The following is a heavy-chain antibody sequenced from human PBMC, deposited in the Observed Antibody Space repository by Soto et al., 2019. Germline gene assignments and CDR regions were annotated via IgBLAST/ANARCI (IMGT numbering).Heavy chain of an antibody. V-gene: IGHV3-30-3*01. CDR1: GFTFSSYA. D-gene: IGHD6-19*01. CDR3: AREGTSVAGPFDY. CDR2: ISYDGSNK. Sequence: GSLRLSCAASGFTFSSYAMHWVRQAPGKGLEWVAVISYDGSNKYYADSVKGRFTISRDNSKNTLYLQMNSLRAEDTAVYYCAREGTSVAGPFDYWGQGTLVTVSS. J-gene: IGHJ4*02.